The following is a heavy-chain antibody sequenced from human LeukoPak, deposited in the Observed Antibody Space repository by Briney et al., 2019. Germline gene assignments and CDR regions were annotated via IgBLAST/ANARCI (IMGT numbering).Heavy chain of an antibody. CDR2: ISGSGGST. V-gene: IGHV3-23*01. CDR3: AKVPSPSILWAQGFDY. J-gene: IGHJ4*02. Sequence: PGGPLRLSCAASGFTFSSYAMSWLRQAPGKGLEWVSAISGSGGSTYYADSVKGRFTISRDNSKNTLYLQMNSLRAEDTAVFYCAKVPSPSILWAQGFDYCGQGTLVTVSS. D-gene: IGHD2-21*01. CDR1: GFTFSSYA.